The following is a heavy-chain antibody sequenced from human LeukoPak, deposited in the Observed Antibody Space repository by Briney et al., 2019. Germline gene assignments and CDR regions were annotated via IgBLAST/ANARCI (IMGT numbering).Heavy chain of an antibody. CDR1: GGSISSSSYY. Sequence: SETLSLTCTVSGGSISSSSYYWGWIRQPPGKGLEWIGSIYYSGSTYYNPSLKSRVTISVDTSKNQFSLKLSSVTAADTAVYYCARGNSGSYRGWGQGTLVTVSS. J-gene: IGHJ4*02. D-gene: IGHD1-26*01. CDR3: ARGNSGSYRG. CDR2: IYYSGST. V-gene: IGHV4-39*07.